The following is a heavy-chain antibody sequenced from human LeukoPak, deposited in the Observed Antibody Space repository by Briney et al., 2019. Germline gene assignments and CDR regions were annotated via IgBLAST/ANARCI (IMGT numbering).Heavy chain of an antibody. CDR3: ARDGPKRGIAAAGTYYYYYMDV. V-gene: IGHV1-18*01. CDR1: GYTFTSYG. D-gene: IGHD6-13*01. CDR2: ISAYNGNT. Sequence: VASVKVSCKASGYTFTSYGISWVRQAPGQGLEWMGWISAYNGNTNYAQKLQGRVTMTTDTSTSTAYMELRSLRSDDTAVYYCARDGPKRGIAAAGTYYYYYMDVWGKGTTVTVSS. J-gene: IGHJ6*03.